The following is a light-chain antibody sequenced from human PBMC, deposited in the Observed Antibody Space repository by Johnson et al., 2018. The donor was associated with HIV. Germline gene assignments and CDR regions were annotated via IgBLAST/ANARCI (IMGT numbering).Light chain of an antibody. Sequence: HSVLTQPPSVSAAPGQKVTISCSGSSSNIGNNYVSWYQQLPGTAPNLLIYENNKRPSGIPDRFSGSKSGTSATLGITGLQTEDEADYYCGTWDSSLSAGYYVFGTGTKVTVL. CDR1: SSNIGNNY. V-gene: IGLV1-51*02. J-gene: IGLJ1*01. CDR3: GTWDSSLSAGYYV. CDR2: ENN.